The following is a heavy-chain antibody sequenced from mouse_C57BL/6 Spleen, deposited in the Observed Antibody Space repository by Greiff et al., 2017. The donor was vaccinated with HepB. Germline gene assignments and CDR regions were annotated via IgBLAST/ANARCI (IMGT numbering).Heavy chain of an antibody. CDR2: ILPGSGST. Sequence: VKLQESGAELMKPGASVKLSCKATGYTFTGYWIEWVKQRPGHGLEWIGEILPGSGSTNYNEKFKGKATFTADTSSNTAYMQLSSLTTEDSAIYYCAISGYYYGSSYVAYWGQGTLVTVSA. CDR1: GYTFTGYW. J-gene: IGHJ3*01. D-gene: IGHD1-1*01. CDR3: AISGYYYGSSYVAY. V-gene: IGHV1-9*01.